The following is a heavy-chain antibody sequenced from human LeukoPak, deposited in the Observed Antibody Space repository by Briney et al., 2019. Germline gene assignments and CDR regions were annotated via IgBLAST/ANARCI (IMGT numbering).Heavy chain of an antibody. Sequence: PGRSLRLSCAASGFTFSGYAMNWVRQAPGKGLEWVAVISYDGNNKYYADSVKGRFTISRDNSKNTLFLQMSSLRAEDTAVYYCVKDRYVDYWGQGTLVTVSS. D-gene: IGHD3-16*01. CDR1: GFTFSGYA. V-gene: IGHV3-30*14. CDR3: VKDRYVDY. CDR2: ISYDGNNK. J-gene: IGHJ4*02.